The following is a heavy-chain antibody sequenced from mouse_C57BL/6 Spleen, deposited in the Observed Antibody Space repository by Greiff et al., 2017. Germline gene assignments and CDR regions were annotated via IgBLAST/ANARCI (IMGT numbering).Heavy chain of an antibody. J-gene: IGHJ2*01. Sequence: VKLMESGAELVKPGASVKLSCKASGYTFTEYTIHWVKQRSGQGLEWIGWFYPGSGSIKYNEKFKDKATLTADKSSSTVYMELSRLTSEDSAVYFCARHEDPHIITTVVATGYFDYWGQGTTLTVSS. CDR2: FYPGSGSI. CDR1: GYTFTEYT. D-gene: IGHD1-1*01. V-gene: IGHV1-62-2*01. CDR3: ARHEDPHIITTVVATGYFDY.